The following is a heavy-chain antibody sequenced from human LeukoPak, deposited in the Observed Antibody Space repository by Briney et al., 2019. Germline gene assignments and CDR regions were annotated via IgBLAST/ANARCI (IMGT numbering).Heavy chain of an antibody. CDR3: AELGITMIGGV. Sequence: TGGSLRLSCAASGFTFSSYEMNWVRQAPGKGLEWVSYISSSGSTIYYADSVKGRFTISRDNAKSSLYLQMNSLSAEDTAVYYCAELGITMIGGVWGKGTTVTISS. CDR2: ISSSGSTI. J-gene: IGHJ6*04. V-gene: IGHV3-48*03. D-gene: IGHD3-10*02. CDR1: GFTFSSYE.